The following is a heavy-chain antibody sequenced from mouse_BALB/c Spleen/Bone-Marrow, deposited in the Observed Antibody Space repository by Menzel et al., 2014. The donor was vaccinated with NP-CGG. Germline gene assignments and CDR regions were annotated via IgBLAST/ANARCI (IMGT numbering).Heavy chain of an antibody. J-gene: IGHJ4*01. Sequence: QVQLKQSGAELARPGASVQMSCRASGYPFTTYTMHWVKQRPGQGLEWIGYINPSSGYTYYNQKFKDKATLTADKSSSAAYLQLSSLTSEDSAVYYCARVYGNYDAMDYWGQGTSDTVSS. CDR3: ARVYGNYDAMDY. CDR2: INPSSGYT. D-gene: IGHD2-1*01. V-gene: IGHV1-4*01. CDR1: GYPFTTYT.